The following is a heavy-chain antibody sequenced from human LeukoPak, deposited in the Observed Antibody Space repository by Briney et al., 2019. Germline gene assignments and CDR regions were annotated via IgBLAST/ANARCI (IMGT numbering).Heavy chain of an antibody. Sequence: ASVKVSCKVSGYTLTELSMHWVRQAPGKGLEWMGGFDPEDGETIYGQKFHGRVTMTEDTSTDTAYMELSSLRSEDTAVYYCATVYDRYSSSWQRACDYWGQGTLVTVSS. CDR3: ATVYDRYSSSWQRACDY. D-gene: IGHD6-6*01. J-gene: IGHJ4*02. CDR1: GYTLTELS. CDR2: FDPEDGET. V-gene: IGHV1-24*01.